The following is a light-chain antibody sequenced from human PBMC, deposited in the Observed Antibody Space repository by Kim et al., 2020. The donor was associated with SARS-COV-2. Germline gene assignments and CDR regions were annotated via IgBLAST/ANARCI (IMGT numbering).Light chain of an antibody. CDR1: QSGSSSY. V-gene: IGKV3-20*01. CDR3: QQYGSSPPYT. CDR2: GAS. J-gene: IGKJ2*01. Sequence: SPRERAPLSCRASQSGSSSYLAWYQQKPGQAPRLLIYGASSRATGIPDRFSGSGSGTDFTLTISRLEPEDFAMYYCQQYGSSPPYTFGQGTKLEI.